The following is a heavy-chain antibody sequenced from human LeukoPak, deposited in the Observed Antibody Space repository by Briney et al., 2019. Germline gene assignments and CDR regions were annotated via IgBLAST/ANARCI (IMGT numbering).Heavy chain of an antibody. D-gene: IGHD3-22*01. CDR1: GYTFTSYG. J-gene: IGHJ3*02. CDR3: ARDIGYYYDSRQAFDI. Sequence: ASVKVSCKASGYTFTSYGISWVRQAPGQGLEWMGWISAYNGNTNYAQKLQGRVTMTTDTSTSTAYMELRSLRSDDTAVYYCARDIGYYYDSRQAFDIWGQGTMVTVSS. V-gene: IGHV1-18*01. CDR2: ISAYNGNT.